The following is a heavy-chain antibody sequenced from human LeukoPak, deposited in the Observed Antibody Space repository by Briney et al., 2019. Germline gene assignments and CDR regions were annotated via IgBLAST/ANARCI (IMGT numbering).Heavy chain of an antibody. V-gene: IGHV1-2*02. CDR2: INPNSGGT. CDR3: ARDSTVTTLSY. D-gene: IGHD4-17*01. Sequence: ASVTVSCKASGYTFTGYYMHWVRQAPGQGLEWMGWINPNSGGTNYAQKFQGRVTITRDTSISTAYMELSRLRSDDTAVYYCARDSTVTTLSYWGQGTVVTVSS. CDR1: GYTFTGYY. J-gene: IGHJ4*02.